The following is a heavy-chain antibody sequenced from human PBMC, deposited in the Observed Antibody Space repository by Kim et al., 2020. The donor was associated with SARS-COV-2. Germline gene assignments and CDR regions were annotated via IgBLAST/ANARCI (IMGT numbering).Heavy chain of an antibody. J-gene: IGHJ3*02. V-gene: IGHV1-69*19. Sequence: AQKFQGRVTITAYESTSTAYMMLSSLRSEDTAVYYCARAKYSSSSGAFDIWGQGTMVTVSS. CDR3: ARAKYSSSSGAFDI. D-gene: IGHD6-13*01.